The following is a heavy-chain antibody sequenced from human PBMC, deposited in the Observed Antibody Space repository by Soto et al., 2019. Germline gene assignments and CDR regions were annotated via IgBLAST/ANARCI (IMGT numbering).Heavy chain of an antibody. J-gene: IGHJ4*02. D-gene: IGHD2-21*02. CDR3: AKDGCGGDCETDY. CDR2: ISYDGSNK. V-gene: IGHV3-30*18. CDR1: GFTFSSYG. Sequence: QVQLVESGGGVVQPGRSLRLSCAASGFTFSSYGMHWVRQAPGKGLEWVAVISYDGSNKYYADSVKGRFTISRDNSKNTLYLQMNSLRAEDTAVYYCAKDGCGGDCETDYWGQGTLVTVSS.